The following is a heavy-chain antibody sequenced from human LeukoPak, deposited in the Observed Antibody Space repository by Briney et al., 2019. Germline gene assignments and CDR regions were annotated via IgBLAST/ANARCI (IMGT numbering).Heavy chain of an antibody. CDR1: GVAFSNYA. V-gene: IGHV3-23*01. J-gene: IGHJ4*02. Sequence: GGSLRLSCAASGVAFSNYAMSWVRQASGKGLEWVAAISESGDGTYYAGSMKGRFTISRDNAKNLLYLQINSLRAEDTAIYYCAKDIAQGYTFGSIEQDYWGQGTLVTVSS. CDR3: AKDIAQGYTFGSIEQDY. CDR2: ISESGDGT. D-gene: IGHD5-18*01.